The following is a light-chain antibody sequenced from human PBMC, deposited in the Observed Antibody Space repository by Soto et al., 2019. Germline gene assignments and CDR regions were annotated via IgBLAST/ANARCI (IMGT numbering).Light chain of an antibody. CDR2: EVS. CDR3: SSYTSSSTWL. V-gene: IGLV2-14*03. Sequence: QSALTQPASVSGSPGQSITISCTGTSSDVGAYNYVSWYQQHPGKAPKIMIYEVSNRPSGVSNRFSGSKSANTASLTISGLQAGDEADYYCSSYTSSSTWLFGGGTKLTVL. CDR1: SSDVGAYNY. J-gene: IGLJ3*02.